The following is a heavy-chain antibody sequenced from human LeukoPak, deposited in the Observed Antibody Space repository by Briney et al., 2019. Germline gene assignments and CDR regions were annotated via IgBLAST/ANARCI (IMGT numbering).Heavy chain of an antibody. CDR3: ARAERYFDWLLGAFDI. CDR1: GGSISSSSYY. J-gene: IGHJ3*02. D-gene: IGHD3-9*01. CDR2: IYYSGST. V-gene: IGHV4-31*03. Sequence: PSETLSLTCTVSGGSISSSSYYWGWIRQHPGKGLEWIGYIYYSGSTYYNPSLESRVTISVDTSKNQSSLKLSSVTAADTAVYYCARAERYFDWLLGAFDIWGQGTMVTVSS.